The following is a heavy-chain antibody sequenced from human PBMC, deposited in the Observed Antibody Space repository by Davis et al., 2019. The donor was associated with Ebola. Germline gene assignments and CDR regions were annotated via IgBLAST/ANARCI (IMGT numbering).Heavy chain of an antibody. V-gene: IGHV3-7*03. Sequence: GESLKISCTDSVITFSSYAMTWVRQAPGKGLEWVANIKQDGSEKYYVDSVKGRFTISRDNAKNSLYLQMNSLRAEDTAVYYCARDFRQQLVSWGQGTLVTVSS. J-gene: IGHJ4*02. D-gene: IGHD6-13*01. CDR3: ARDFRQQLVS. CDR2: IKQDGSEK. CDR1: VITFSSYA.